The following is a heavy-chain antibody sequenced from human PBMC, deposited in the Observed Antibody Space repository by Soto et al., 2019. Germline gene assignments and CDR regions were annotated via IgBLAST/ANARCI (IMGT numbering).Heavy chain of an antibody. J-gene: IGHJ4*01. CDR3: ASNSYGYTFYAY. CDR2: IYYSGTT. CDR1: EGSSSSYY. Sequence: SQMMSLTCSVGEGSSSSYYWSWTLQPPGKGVECVGYIYYSGTTNYNPSLKSRVTISVDTSKKQFSLKLSSVTAADTAVYYCASNSYGYTFYAYWGHGTLVTVSS. V-gene: IGHV4-59*08. D-gene: IGHD5-18*01.